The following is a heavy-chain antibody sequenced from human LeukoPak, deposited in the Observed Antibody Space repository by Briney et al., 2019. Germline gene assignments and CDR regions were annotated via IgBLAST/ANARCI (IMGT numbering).Heavy chain of an antibody. CDR3: ARDGDYCSSTSCYAFDI. Sequence: GGSLRLSCAASGFTFSSYSMNWVRQAPGKGLEWVSSISSSSSYIYYADSAKGRFTISRDNAKNSLYLQMNSLRAEDTAVYYCARDGDYCSSTSCYAFDIWGQGTMVTVSS. J-gene: IGHJ3*02. D-gene: IGHD2-2*01. CDR1: GFTFSSYS. CDR2: ISSSSSYI. V-gene: IGHV3-21*01.